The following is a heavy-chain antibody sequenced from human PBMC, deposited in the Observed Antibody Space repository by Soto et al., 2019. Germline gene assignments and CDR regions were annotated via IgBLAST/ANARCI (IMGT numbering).Heavy chain of an antibody. D-gene: IGHD3-22*01. CDR2: IFPIFGTA. CDR1: GGTFSNYA. V-gene: IGHV1-69*06. CDR3: ARDSQAPYFDTSGTKAGAFDI. J-gene: IGHJ3*02. Sequence: QVQLVQSGAEVKKPGSSVRVSCKPSGGTFSNYAISWVRQAPGQGLEWMGGIFPIFGTANYAQKFQGRVTITADKSTNTAYMELSSLTSEDTAMYFCARDSQAPYFDTSGTKAGAFDIWGQGTMVTVSS.